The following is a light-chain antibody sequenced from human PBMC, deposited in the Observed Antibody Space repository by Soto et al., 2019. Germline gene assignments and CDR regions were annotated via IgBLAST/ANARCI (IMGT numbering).Light chain of an antibody. CDR1: SSDVGGYDF. CDR3: TSYTTSHTRV. CDR2: AVT. V-gene: IGLV2-14*01. J-gene: IGLJ1*01. Sequence: QSALTHPASVSGSPRQSITISCTGTSSDVGGYDFVSWYQQHPGKAPKLIIYAVTSRPSGVSNRFSGSKSGNTASLTISGLQAEDEADYYCTSYTTSHTRVFGTGTKVTVL.